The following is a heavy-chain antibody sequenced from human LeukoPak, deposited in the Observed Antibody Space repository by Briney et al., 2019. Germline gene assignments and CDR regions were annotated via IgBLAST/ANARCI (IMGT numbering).Heavy chain of an antibody. CDR1: GFSVNTDY. J-gene: IGHJ3*02. CDR2: LYSGGGA. D-gene: IGHD3-9*01. CDR3: ARGKTSDDIIEDAFDI. Sequence: GGSLRLSCAASGFSVNTDYMTWVRQAPGKGLEWVSVLYSGGGAYYADSVKDRFTISRDYSQNTLLLQMNSLRAEDTALYYCARGKTSDDIIEDAFDIWGQGTMVAVSS. V-gene: IGHV3-66*01.